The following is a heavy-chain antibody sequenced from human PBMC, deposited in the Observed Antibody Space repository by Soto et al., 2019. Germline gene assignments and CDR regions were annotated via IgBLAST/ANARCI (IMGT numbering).Heavy chain of an antibody. V-gene: IGHV3-15*07. Sequence: EVQLVESGGGLVKPGESLRLSCTASGLTLTDAWMKWVRQAPGKGLEWVGRLKSKTNGGTADYAAPVRGKFTIIRDDSKNMLYLQLNTLQSEDTAVYYLAYYRDSRAVHFDSWGQGTRVTVSS. D-gene: IGHD3-22*01. J-gene: IGHJ4*02. CDR2: LKSKTNGGTA. CDR3: AYYRDSRAVHFDS. CDR1: GLTLTDAW.